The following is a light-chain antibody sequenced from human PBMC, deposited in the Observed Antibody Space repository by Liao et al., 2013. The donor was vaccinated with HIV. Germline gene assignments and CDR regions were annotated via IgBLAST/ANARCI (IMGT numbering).Light chain of an antibody. CDR2: YDS. CDR3: QVWDSSSDHCV. Sequence: SYVLTQPPSVSVAPGKTAGLACGGDNIRRKSVHWYQQKPGQAPLLVMYYDSDRPSGIPERFSGSNSGNTATLTISRVEAGDEADYYCQVWDSSSDHCVFGTGTKVTVL. V-gene: IGLV3-21*04. J-gene: IGLJ1*01. CDR1: NIRRKS.